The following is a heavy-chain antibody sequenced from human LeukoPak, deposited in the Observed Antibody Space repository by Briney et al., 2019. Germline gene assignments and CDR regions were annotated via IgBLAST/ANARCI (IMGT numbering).Heavy chain of an antibody. CDR2: IYTSGST. D-gene: IGHD3-22*01. J-gene: IGHJ6*03. Sequence: SETLSLTCTVSGGSISSYYWSWIRQPPGKGLEWNGYIYTSGSTNYNPSLKSRVTISVDTSKNQFSLKLSSVTAADTAVYYCARRLVQYYYDSSASPYYYYYMDVWGKGTTVTVSS. V-gene: IGHV4-4*09. CDR1: GGSISSYY. CDR3: ARRLVQYYYDSSASPYYYYYMDV.